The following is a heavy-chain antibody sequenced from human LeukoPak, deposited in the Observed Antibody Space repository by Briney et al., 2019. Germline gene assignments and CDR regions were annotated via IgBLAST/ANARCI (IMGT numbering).Heavy chain of an antibody. CDR1: GFTFSSYG. D-gene: IGHD6-19*01. Sequence: GGSLRLSCAASGFTFSSYGMRWVRQAPGKGLEWVAVIWYDGSNKYYADSVKGRFTISRDNSKNTLYLQMNSLRAEDTAVYYCARDLAVAGNNDYWGQGTLVTVSS. J-gene: IGHJ4*02. CDR2: IWYDGSNK. CDR3: ARDLAVAGNNDY. V-gene: IGHV3-33*01.